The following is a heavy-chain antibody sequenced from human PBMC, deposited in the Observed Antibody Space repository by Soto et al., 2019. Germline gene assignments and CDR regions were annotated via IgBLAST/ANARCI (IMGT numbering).Heavy chain of an antibody. CDR1: GASFTNAW. V-gene: IGHV3-15*01. CDR3: PTADPSWLRGLEY. CDR2: IKTRIDSATT. Sequence: EVQLVESGGGLVKPGESLRLSCEASGASFTNAWMNWVRQAPGKGLEWVGRIKTRIDSATTDYAAPVKGRFTISRDDSKNTLYLQMDSLKPEDTAVYYCPTADPSWLRGLEYWGQGTLVTVSS. D-gene: IGHD5-12*01. J-gene: IGHJ4*02.